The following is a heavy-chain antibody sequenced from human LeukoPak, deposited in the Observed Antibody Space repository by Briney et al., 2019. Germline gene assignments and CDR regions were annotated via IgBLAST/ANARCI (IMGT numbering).Heavy chain of an antibody. CDR1: GGSFSGYY. J-gene: IGHJ6*03. CDR2: INHSGST. V-gene: IGHV4-34*01. Sequence: PSETLSLTCAVSGGSFSGYYWSWIRQPPGKGLEWIGEINHSGSTNYNPSLESRVTISVDTSKNQFSLKLSSVTAADTAVYYCARGPILEWFYYYYYYMDVWGKGTTVTVSS. D-gene: IGHD3-3*01. CDR3: ARGPILEWFYYYYYYMDV.